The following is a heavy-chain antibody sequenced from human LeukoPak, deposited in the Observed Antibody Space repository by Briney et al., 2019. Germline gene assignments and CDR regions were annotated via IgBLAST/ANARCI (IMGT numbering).Heavy chain of an antibody. CDR1: GFAFSNCT. CDR2: MSGSGYYT. J-gene: IGHJ6*03. V-gene: IGHV3-23*01. CDR3: EKMEGQRLEDYCMDG. D-gene: IGHD3-3*01. Sequence: PAGSLRPSCAASGFAFSNCTINWVRQPPGKGLEWVSAMSGSGYYTYYVESVKGRFTISADNSTNTLYLQMNSLTTADTTVAYYEKMEGQRLEDYCMDGWGRGTTVTVSS.